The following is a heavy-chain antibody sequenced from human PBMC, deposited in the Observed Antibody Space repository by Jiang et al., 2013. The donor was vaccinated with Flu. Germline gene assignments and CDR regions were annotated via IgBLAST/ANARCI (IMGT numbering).Heavy chain of an antibody. V-gene: IGHV3-30*18. J-gene: IGHJ4*02. CDR3: AKEGYSSARSGSYFDY. D-gene: IGHD6-25*01. CDR2: TSYDGNEK. Sequence: PGKGLDWVAITSYDGNEKYYADSVKGRFTVSRDNSKNTLFLQMNSLRPEDTAVYYCAKEGYSSARSGSYFDYWGQGVLITVSS.